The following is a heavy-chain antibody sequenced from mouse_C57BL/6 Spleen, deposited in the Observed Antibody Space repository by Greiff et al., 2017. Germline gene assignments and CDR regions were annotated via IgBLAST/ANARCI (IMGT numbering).Heavy chain of an antibody. V-gene: IGHV5-4*01. Sequence: EVKLVESGGGLVKPGGSLKLSCAASGFTFSSYAMSWVRPTPEKRLAWVATSSDGGSYTYYPDNVKSRFTISRDNAKNNRYLQMSHLKSEDTAMYYCSRDVYGNYDYWGQGTTLTVAS. J-gene: IGHJ2*01. CDR2: SSDGGSYT. CDR3: SRDVYGNYDY. D-gene: IGHD2-1*01. CDR1: GFTFSSYA.